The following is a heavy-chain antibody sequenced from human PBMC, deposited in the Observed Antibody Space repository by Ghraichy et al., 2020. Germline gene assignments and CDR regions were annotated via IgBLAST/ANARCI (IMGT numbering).Heavy chain of an antibody. CDR3: ARVPQRGIAARPSLAFDI. J-gene: IGHJ3*02. V-gene: IGHV1-69*13. CDR2: IIPIFGTA. Sequence: SVKVSCKASGGTFSSYAISWVRQAPGQGLEWMGGIIPIFGTANYAQKFQGRVTITADESTSTAYMELSSLRSEDTAVYYCARVPQRGIAARPSLAFDIWGQGTMVTVSS. D-gene: IGHD6-6*01. CDR1: GGTFSSYA.